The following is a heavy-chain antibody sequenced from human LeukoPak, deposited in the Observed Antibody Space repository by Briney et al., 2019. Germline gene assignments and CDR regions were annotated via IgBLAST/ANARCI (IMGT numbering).Heavy chain of an antibody. CDR1: GFTFSSYE. J-gene: IGHJ6*04. D-gene: IGHD3-10*02. Sequence: GGSLRLSCEVSGFTFSSYEMNWVRQAPGKGLEWISYISTSGTTIYYGDSVKGRFTISRDNAKNSLYLQMNSLRAEDTAVYYCAELGITMIGGVWGKGTTVTISS. CDR3: AELGITMIGGV. CDR2: ISTSGTTI. V-gene: IGHV3-48*03.